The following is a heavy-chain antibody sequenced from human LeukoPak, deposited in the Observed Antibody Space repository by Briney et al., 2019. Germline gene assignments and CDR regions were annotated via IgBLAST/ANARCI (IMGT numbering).Heavy chain of an antibody. CDR1: GYTFTGYY. V-gene: IGHV1-46*01. CDR3: AFSSYYLQGNYYYMDV. CDR2: INPSGGST. Sequence: ASVKVSCKASGYTFTGYYMHWVRQAPGQGLEWMGLINPSGGSTRYAQKFQGRVTMTTDTSTSTVYMELRSLRSDDTAVYYCAFSSYYLQGNYYYMDVWGKGTTVTVSS. J-gene: IGHJ6*03. D-gene: IGHD1-26*01.